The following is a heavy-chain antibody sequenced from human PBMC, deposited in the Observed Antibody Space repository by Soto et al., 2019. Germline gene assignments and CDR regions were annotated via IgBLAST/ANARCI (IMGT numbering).Heavy chain of an antibody. CDR3: VKDPSRGGWYGFFLH. Sequence: GGSLRLSCSATGFIFSDYAMHWVRLTPGKGLEFVSAISNNGGSTNDAPSVWGRFTISRDNSKNTVYLEMSSLRVEDTAVYYCVKDPSRGGWYGFFLHWGQGTVVTVSS. J-gene: IGHJ1*01. V-gene: IGHV3-64D*06. D-gene: IGHD6-19*01. CDR2: ISNNGGST. CDR1: GFIFSDYA.